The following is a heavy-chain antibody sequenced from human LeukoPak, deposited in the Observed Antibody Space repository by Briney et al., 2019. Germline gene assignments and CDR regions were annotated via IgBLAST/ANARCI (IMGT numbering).Heavy chain of an antibody. V-gene: IGHV4-34*01. CDR3: ARLKNGRNY. Sequence: SETLSLTCAVYGGSFSGYYWSWIRQPPGKGLEWIGEINHSGSTNYNPSLKSRVTISVDTSKNQFSLKLSSVTAADTAVYYCARLKNGRNYWGQGTLSPSPQ. J-gene: IGHJ4*02. D-gene: IGHD2-8*01. CDR2: INHSGST. CDR1: GGSFSGYY.